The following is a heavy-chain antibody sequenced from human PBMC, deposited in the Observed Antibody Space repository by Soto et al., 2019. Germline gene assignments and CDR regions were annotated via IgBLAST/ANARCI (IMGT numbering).Heavy chain of an antibody. D-gene: IGHD2-2*01. J-gene: IGHJ6*02. Sequence: RGSLRLSCAASGFTFSSYSMNWVRQAPGKGLEWVSSISSSSSYIYYADSVKGRFTISRDNAKNSLYLQMNSLRAEDTAVYYCASFIVVVPAAISFYYYAMDVWGQGPTGTVSS. CDR2: ISSSSSYI. CDR3: ASFIVVVPAAISFYYYAMDV. V-gene: IGHV3-21*01. CDR1: GFTFSSYS.